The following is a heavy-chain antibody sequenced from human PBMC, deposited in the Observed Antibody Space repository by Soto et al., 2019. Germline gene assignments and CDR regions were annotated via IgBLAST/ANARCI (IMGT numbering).Heavy chain of an antibody. Sequence: PGGSMRLSCAASGFNFSSYAMIWVSPAPGKGLEWVSAISGSGGSTYYADSVKGRFTISRDNSKNTLYLQMNSQRAEDTAVYYCAKELHTSSGWSQVIYWGQGTLVTVSS. CDR3: AKELHTSSGWSQVIY. CDR1: GFNFSSYA. J-gene: IGHJ4*02. V-gene: IGHV3-23*01. CDR2: ISGSGGST. D-gene: IGHD6-19*01.